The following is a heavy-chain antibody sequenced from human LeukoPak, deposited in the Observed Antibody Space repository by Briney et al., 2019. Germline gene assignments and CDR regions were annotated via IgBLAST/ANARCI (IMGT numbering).Heavy chain of an antibody. CDR2: ISWNSGSI. J-gene: IGHJ4*02. CDR1: GFTFDDYA. V-gene: IGHV3-9*01. CDR3: AKDRGGYSYGPTDY. D-gene: IGHD5-18*01. Sequence: GGSLRLSCAASGFTFDDYAMHWVRQAPGKGLEWVSGISWNSGSIGYADSVKGRFTISRDNAKNSLYLQMNSLRAEDTALYYCAKDRGGYSYGPTDYWGQGTLVTVSS.